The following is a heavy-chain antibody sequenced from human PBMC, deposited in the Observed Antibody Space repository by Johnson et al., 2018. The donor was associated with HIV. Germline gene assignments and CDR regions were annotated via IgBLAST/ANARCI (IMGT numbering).Heavy chain of an antibody. J-gene: IGHJ3*02. Sequence: VQLVESGGGVVQPGGSLRLSCAASGFTFDDYGMSWVRQAPGKGLEWVSGIDWSGGRTGYADSVKGRFTISRDNAKKLLYLQMYSLRAEDTAFYYCARRGITIVADACDIWGQGTMVTVSS. CDR1: GFTFDDYG. D-gene: IGHD3-10*01. CDR3: ARRGITIVADACDI. V-gene: IGHV3-20*04. CDR2: IDWSGGRT.